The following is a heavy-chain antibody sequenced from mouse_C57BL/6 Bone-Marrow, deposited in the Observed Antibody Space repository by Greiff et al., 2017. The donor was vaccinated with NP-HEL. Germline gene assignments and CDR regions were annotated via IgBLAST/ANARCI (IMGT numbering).Heavy chain of an antibody. J-gene: IGHJ3*01. Sequence: VQLQQSGTVLARPGASVKMSCKPSGYTFTSYWMHWVKQRPGQGLEWIGAIYPGNSDTSYNQKFKGKAKLTAVTSASTAYMELSSLTNEDSAVYYCTRPNYYGSSPFAYWGQGTLVTVSA. D-gene: IGHD1-1*01. V-gene: IGHV1-5*01. CDR3: TRPNYYGSSPFAY. CDR1: GYTFTSYW. CDR2: IYPGNSDT.